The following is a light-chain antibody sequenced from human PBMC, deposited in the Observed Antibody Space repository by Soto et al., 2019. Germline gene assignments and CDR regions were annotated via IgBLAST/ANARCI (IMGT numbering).Light chain of an antibody. CDR1: SGDIGGYNS. J-gene: IGLJ3*02. CDR3: SSFTSSSTWV. Sequence: QSALTQPASVSGSPGQSITISCTGTSGDIGGYNSVSWYQQHPGKAPKLLIYEVVKRPSGVSNRFSGSKSGNTASLTISGRQADDEADYCCSSFTSSSTWVFGGGTKVTVL. V-gene: IGLV2-14*01. CDR2: EVV.